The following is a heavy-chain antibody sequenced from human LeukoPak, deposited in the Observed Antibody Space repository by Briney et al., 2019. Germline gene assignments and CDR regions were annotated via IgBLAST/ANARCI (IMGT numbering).Heavy chain of an antibody. CDR3: AKDGSSGHFQSRYYFDY. Sequence: GGSLRLSCAASGFTFSSYAMSWVRQAPGKGLEWVSAISGSGGSTYYADSVKGRFTISRDNSKNTLYLQMNSLRAEDTAVYYCAKDGSSGHFQSRYYFDYWGQGTLVTVSS. CDR2: ISGSGGST. D-gene: IGHD3-22*01. V-gene: IGHV3-23*01. J-gene: IGHJ4*02. CDR1: GFTFSSYA.